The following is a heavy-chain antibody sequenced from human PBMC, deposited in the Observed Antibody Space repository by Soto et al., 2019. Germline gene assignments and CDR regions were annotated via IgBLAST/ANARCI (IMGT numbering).Heavy chain of an antibody. CDR1: GGSISSGGYY. J-gene: IGHJ6*02. D-gene: IGHD3-22*01. Sequence: SETLSLTCTVSGGSISSGGYYWSWIRQHPGKGLEWIGYIYYSGSTYYNPSLKSRVTISVDTSKNLFSLKLSSVTAAGTAVYYCARDRNYYDSAQYYYYYGMDVWRQGTTVTVSS. CDR2: IYYSGST. V-gene: IGHV4-31*03. CDR3: ARDRNYYDSAQYYYYYGMDV.